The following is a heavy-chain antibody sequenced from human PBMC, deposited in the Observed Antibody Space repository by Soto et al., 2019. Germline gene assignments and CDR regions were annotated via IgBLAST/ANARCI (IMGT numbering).Heavy chain of an antibody. CDR3: ARVRIAARYYDYGMDV. J-gene: IGHJ6*02. V-gene: IGHV4-4*07. Sequence: QVQLQESGPGLVKPSETLSLTCTVSGGSISSYYWSWIRQPAGKGLEWIGRIYTSGSTNYNPSLKSRVTMSVDTSKSQFSVKLSSVTAADTAVYYCARVRIAARYYDYGMDVWGQGTTVTVSS. D-gene: IGHD6-6*01. CDR1: GGSISSYY. CDR2: IYTSGST.